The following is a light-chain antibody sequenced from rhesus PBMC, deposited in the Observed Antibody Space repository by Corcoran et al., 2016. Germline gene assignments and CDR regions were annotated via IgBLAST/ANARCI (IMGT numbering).Light chain of an antibody. Sequence: DIQMTQSPSSLSASVGDRVTITCQASQGISNNLGWYQQKPGKAPKLLIYAASSLQSGVPSRFSGSGSGTEFTLPISSLQPEDFATYYCQQHNSNPWTFGQGTKVEIK. V-gene: IGKV1-33*02. CDR1: QGISNN. CDR3: QQHNSNPWT. J-gene: IGKJ1*01. CDR2: AAS.